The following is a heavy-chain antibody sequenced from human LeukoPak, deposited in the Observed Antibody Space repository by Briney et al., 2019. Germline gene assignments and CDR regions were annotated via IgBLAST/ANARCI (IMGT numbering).Heavy chain of an antibody. J-gene: IGHJ5*02. CDR3: ARESSIAARPRWFDP. CDR2: ISAYNGNT. Sequence: GASVKVSCKASGYTFTSYDISWVRQAPGQGLEWMGWISAYNGNTNYAQKLQGRVTMTTDTSTSTAYMELRSLRSDDTAVYYCARESSIAARPRWFDPWGQGTLVTVSS. CDR1: GYTFTSYD. D-gene: IGHD6-6*01. V-gene: IGHV1-18*01.